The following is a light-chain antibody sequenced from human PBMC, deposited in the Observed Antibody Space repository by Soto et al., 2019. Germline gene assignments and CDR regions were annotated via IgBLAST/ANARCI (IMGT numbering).Light chain of an antibody. CDR1: QSVSNNY. CDR2: GAS. V-gene: IGKV3-20*01. J-gene: IGKJ2*01. Sequence: EIVLVQSPGTLSLSPGERATLSCRASQSVSNNYLAWYQQKPGQAPRLLIYGASSRATGVPDRFSGSGTGTDLSLTITRLEPEDFAVYYCLQYGVSPLMFTFGQGTKVGVK. CDR3: LQYGVSPLMFT.